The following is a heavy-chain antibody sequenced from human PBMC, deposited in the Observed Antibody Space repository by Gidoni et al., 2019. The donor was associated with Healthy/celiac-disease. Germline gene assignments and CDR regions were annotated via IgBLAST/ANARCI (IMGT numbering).Heavy chain of an antibody. CDR3: ASGGSSWDFDY. CDR1: GGSISSYY. V-gene: IGHV4-59*01. J-gene: IGHJ4*02. D-gene: IGHD6-13*01. Sequence: QVQLQESGPGLVKPSETLSLTCPVSGGSISSYYWSWIRQPPGKGLEWIGYIYYSGSTNYNPSLKSRVTISVDTSKNQFSLKLSSVTAADTAVYYCASGGSSWDFDYWGQGTLVTVSS. CDR2: IYYSGST.